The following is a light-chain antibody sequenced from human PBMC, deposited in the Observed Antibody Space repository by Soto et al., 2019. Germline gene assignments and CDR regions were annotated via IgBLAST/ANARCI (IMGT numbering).Light chain of an antibody. CDR1: SSNIGTGYD. Sequence: QSVLTQPPSVSGAPGQRVTIFCTGSSSNIGTGYDVHWYQQLPGTAPKLLIYGNSNRPSGVPDRFSGSKSGTSASLAITGLQAEDEADYYCQSYDSSLNALFGGGTKVTVL. CDR3: QSYDSSLNAL. CDR2: GNS. J-gene: IGLJ2*01. V-gene: IGLV1-40*01.